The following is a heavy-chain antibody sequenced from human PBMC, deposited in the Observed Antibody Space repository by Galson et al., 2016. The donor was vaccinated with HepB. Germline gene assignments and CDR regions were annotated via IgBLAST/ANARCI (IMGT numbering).Heavy chain of an antibody. CDR3: ARHSSVSSVTYQGIDY. CDR1: CGSISSSAYY. J-gene: IGHJ4*02. D-gene: IGHD1-26*01. CDR2: IHSSVST. V-gene: IGHV4-39*01. Sequence: SETLSPTCTVSCGSISSSAYYWGWLRQPPGKGLEWFGSIHSSVSTSYYASLSPRVTITVDTSKNQFSLNLRSVTAAYTAVYYCARHSSVSSVTYQGIDYWGQGTLVTVSS.